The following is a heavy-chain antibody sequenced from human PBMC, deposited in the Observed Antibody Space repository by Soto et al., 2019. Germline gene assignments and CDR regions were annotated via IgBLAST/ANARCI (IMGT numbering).Heavy chain of an antibody. CDR2: IYSGGST. CDR3: ARDNLRSSSCWFDP. V-gene: IGHV3-66*01. J-gene: IGHJ5*02. CDR1: GFTVSSNC. Sequence: GGSLRLSCAASGFTVSSNCMSWVRQAPGKGLEWVSVIYSGGSTYYADSVKGRFTISRDNSKNTLYLQMNSLRAEDTAVYYCARDNLRSSSCWFDPSGQATLVTVSS. D-gene: IGHD6-6*01.